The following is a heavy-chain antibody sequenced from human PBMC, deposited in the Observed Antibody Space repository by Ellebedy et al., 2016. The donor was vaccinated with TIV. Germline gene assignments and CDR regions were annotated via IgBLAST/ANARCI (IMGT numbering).Heavy chain of an antibody. V-gene: IGHV1-3*04. CDR3: ATREWQDPMDV. J-gene: IGHJ6*02. CDR2: INTGNGNT. CDR1: GHTFTAYG. D-gene: IGHD3-3*01. Sequence: ASVKVSXXASGHTFTAYGIHWVRQAPGQRLEWMGWINTGNGNTKYSQTFQGRVTISRDTSATTAYMELSSLMSEDTAVYHCATREWQDPMDVWGQGTTVTVSS.